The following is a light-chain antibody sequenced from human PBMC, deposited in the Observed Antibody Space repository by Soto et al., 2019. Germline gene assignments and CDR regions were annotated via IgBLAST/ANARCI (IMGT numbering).Light chain of an antibody. J-gene: IGKJ4*01. CDR1: QSVSSD. Sequence: EIVMTQSPATLSVSPGERATLSCRASQSVSSDLAWYHQKPGKAPRLLIYGASTSATGIPARFSGSGSGTEFTLTISSLQSEDFAVYYCQQYNNWPLTFGVGTKVEIK. CDR3: QQYNNWPLT. CDR2: GAS. V-gene: IGKV3-15*01.